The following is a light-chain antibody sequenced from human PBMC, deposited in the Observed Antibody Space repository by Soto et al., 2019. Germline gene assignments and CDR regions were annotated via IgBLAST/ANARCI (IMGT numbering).Light chain of an antibody. J-gene: IGKJ1*01. CDR1: QGIRND. CDR3: LQDYNYPWT. CDR2: AAS. Sequence: AIQMTQSPSSLSASVGDRVTITCRASQGIRNDLGRYQQKPGKATKLLIYAASSLQSGVPSRFSGSGSGTDFTVTISSRQPEDFATYYCLQDYNYPWTFDQGAKVEIK. V-gene: IGKV1-6*01.